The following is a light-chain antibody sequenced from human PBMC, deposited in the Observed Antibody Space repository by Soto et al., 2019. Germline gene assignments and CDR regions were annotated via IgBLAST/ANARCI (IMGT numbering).Light chain of an antibody. Sequence: EIMLTQSPATLSVSPGERATLSCRASQSVSSNLAWYQQKPGQAPRLVIYDGSHRATDIPARFSGSGSGTDFTLTISYVEPEDSAVYYCQQRRKWPPDFGQGTRLAIK. V-gene: IGKV3-11*01. CDR2: DGS. J-gene: IGKJ5*01. CDR3: QQRRKWPPD. CDR1: QSVSSN.